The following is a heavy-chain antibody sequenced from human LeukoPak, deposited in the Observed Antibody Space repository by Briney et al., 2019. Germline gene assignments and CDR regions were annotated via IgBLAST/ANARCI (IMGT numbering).Heavy chain of an antibody. CDR1: GYTFTSYY. J-gene: IGHJ4*02. D-gene: IGHD2-21*02. CDR3: AREDVVVTAPDFDY. V-gene: IGHV1-46*01. CDR2: INPNGGST. Sequence: ASVKVSCKASGYTFTSYYMHWVRQAPGQGLEWMGIINPNGGSTMYPQKFQGRVTMTRDTSTSTVYMELSSLRPEDTAVYYCAREDVVVTAPDFDYWGQGTLVTVSS.